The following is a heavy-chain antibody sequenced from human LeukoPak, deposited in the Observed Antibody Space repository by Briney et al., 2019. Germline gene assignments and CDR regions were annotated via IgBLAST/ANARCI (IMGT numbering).Heavy chain of an antibody. D-gene: IGHD2-15*01. Sequence: GESLKISCKGSGYSINNYWIGWVRQMPGKGLEWMGIIYPADSDIRYSPSFQGQVTISADQSISTAYLQWSSLKASDTAMYYCARQEYCSGGSCYTWFDPWGQGTLVTVSS. CDR2: IYPADSDI. CDR3: ARQEYCSGGSCYTWFDP. J-gene: IGHJ5*02. CDR1: GYSINNYW. V-gene: IGHV5-51*01.